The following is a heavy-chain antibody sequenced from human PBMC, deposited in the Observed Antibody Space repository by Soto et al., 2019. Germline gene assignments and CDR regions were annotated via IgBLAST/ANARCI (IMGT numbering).Heavy chain of an antibody. CDR1: GGSFRGYY. D-gene: IGHD5-12*01. CDR3: AIGQGGPRLSS. J-gene: IGHJ4*02. CDR2: IDHTGSI. V-gene: IGHV4-34*01. Sequence: QVQLQQWGAGLVKPSETLSLTCAVHGGSFRGYYWSWIRRPPGKGLEWIGEIDHTGSIYYNPSLQSRVTISVDTSKNQFTLKVNSVTAADTAIYYCAIGQGGPRLSSWGQGTVVTVSS.